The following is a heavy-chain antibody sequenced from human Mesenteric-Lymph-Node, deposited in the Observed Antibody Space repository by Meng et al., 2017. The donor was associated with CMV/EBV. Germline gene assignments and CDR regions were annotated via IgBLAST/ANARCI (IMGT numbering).Heavy chain of an antibody. V-gene: IGHV3-21*01. J-gene: IGHJ4*02. D-gene: IGHD2-2*01. CDR3: ARDPPPRFCTTTSCYFDY. CDR2: IMTISNYI. CDR1: GFTFSSYA. Sequence: GESLKISCAASGFTFSSYAMNWVRQAPGKGLEWVSSIMTISNYIYYADSVKGRFTISRDNAKNSLYLQMNSLRAEDTAVYYCARDPPPRFCTTTSCYFDYWGQGALVTVSS.